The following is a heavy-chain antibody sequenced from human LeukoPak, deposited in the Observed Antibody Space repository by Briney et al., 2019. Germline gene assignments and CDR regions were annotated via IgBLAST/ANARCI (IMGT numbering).Heavy chain of an antibody. CDR3: ARAVAGKPYFFDY. D-gene: IGHD2/OR15-2a*01. CDR2: MFHSGST. J-gene: IGHJ4*02. CDR1: GYFISSGYY. Sequence: SETLSLTCAVSGYFISSGYYWGWLRQPPGKGLEWIGSMFHSGSTYYHPSLRSRVTISIDTSKNQFSLRLSSVTAADTAVYYCARAVAGKPYFFDYWGQGTLVTVSS. V-gene: IGHV4-38-2*01.